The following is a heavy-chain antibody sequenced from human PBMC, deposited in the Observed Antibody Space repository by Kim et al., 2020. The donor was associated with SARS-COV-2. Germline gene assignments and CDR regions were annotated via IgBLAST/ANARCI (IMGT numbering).Heavy chain of an antibody. CDR1: GFTFSSYG. CDR3: ARDRVATIISPFGYFDN. Sequence: GGSLRLSCAASGFTFSSYGMHWVRQAPGKGLEWVAVISYDGSNKYYADSVKGRFTISRDNSKNTLYLQMNSLRAEDTAVYYCARDRVATIISPFGYFDNWGHGNLV. J-gene: IGHJ4*01. V-gene: IGHV3-33*05. CDR2: ISYDGSNK. D-gene: IGHD5-12*01.